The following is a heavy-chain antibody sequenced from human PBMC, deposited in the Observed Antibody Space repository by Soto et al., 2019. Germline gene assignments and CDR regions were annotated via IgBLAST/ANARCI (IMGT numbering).Heavy chain of an antibody. D-gene: IGHD2-2*01. Sequence: EVELVESGGGLVQPGGSLRLSCAASGFPFSTYSMSWVRQAPGKGLEWISYISASTLTTFYADSVKGRFTISRATAQNSLSLQMDNLKDEDTAVYYCAIAPQLVEPAATGFDSWSQGTLVTVSS. CDR2: ISASTLTT. J-gene: IGHJ4*02. CDR3: AIAPQLVEPAATGFDS. CDR1: GFPFSTYS. V-gene: IGHV3-48*02.